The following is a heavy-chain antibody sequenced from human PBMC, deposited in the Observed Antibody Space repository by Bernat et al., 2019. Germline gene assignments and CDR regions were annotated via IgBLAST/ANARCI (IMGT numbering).Heavy chain of an antibody. CDR2: IWYDGSNK. CDR1: GFTFSSYG. CDR3: ASSYQLLNAFDI. Sequence: QVQLVESGGGVVQPGRSLRLSCAASGFTFSSYGMHWVRQAPGKGLEWVAVIWYDGSNKYYADSVKGRFTISRDNSKNTLYLQMNSLRAEDTAVYYCASSYQLLNAFDIWGQGTMVTVSS. D-gene: IGHD2-2*01. V-gene: IGHV3-33*01. J-gene: IGHJ3*02.